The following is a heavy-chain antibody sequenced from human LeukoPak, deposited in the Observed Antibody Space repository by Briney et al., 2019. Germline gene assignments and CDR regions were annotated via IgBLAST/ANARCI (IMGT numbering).Heavy chain of an antibody. J-gene: IGHJ4*02. Sequence: PGGSLRLSCAASGFTFSSYAMNWVRQAPGKGLEWVSGISGSGGSTYYADSVKGRFTISRDNSKNTLYLQMNSLRAEDTAVYYCAKDPWQWLGYFDYWGQGTLVTVSS. V-gene: IGHV3-23*01. CDR2: ISGSGGST. CDR1: GFTFSSYA. CDR3: AKDPWQWLGYFDY. D-gene: IGHD6-19*01.